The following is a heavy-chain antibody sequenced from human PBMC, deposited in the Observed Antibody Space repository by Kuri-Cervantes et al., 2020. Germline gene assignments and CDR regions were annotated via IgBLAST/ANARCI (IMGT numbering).Heavy chain of an antibody. CDR3: AKAYCGGDCQDHAFDI. CDR2: ISTGSGFI. D-gene: IGHD2-21*02. J-gene: IGHJ3*02. Sequence: GGSLRLSCVASGFTFSSYEMNWVRQAPGKGLEWVSIISTGSGFIKYADSVKGRFTISRDNAKNSLFLQMNSLRAEDTAVYYCAKAYCGGDCQDHAFDIWGQGTMVTVSS. CDR1: GFTFSSYE. V-gene: IGHV3-21*01.